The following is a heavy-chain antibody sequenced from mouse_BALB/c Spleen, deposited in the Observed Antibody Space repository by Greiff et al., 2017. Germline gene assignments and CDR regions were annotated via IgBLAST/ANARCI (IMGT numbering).Heavy chain of an antibody. J-gene: IGHJ3*01. CDR1: GYTFTSYW. D-gene: IGHD1-1*01. CDR3: ARGSTTVVEGFAY. V-gene: IGHV1-87*01. CDR2: IYPGDGDT. Sequence: VKLVESGAELARPGASVKLSCKASGYTFTSYWMQWVKQRPGQGLEWIGAIYPGDGDTRYTQKFKGKATLTADKSSSTAYMQLSSFASEDSAVYYCARGSTTVVEGFAYWGQGTLVTVSA.